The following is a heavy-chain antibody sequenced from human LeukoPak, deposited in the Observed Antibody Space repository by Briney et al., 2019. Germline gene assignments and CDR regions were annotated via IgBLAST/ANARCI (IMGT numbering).Heavy chain of an antibody. CDR3: ARDVTMDRVHQSRNDY. Sequence: ASVKVSCKASGYTFTGYYMHWVRQAPGQGLEWMGWINPNSGGTNYAQKFQGRVTMTRDTSISTAYMELSRLRSDDTAVYYCARDVTMDRVHQSRNDYWGQGTLVTVSS. J-gene: IGHJ4*02. D-gene: IGHD3-10*01. V-gene: IGHV1-2*02. CDR1: GYTFTGYY. CDR2: INPNSGGT.